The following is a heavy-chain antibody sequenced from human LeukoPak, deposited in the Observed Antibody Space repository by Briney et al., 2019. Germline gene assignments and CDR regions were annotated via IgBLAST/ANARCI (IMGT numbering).Heavy chain of an antibody. CDR3: ARKPMEIAQAANWFDP. CDR2: IYYSGST. Sequence: EPSETLSLTCTVSGGSISSYYWSWIRQPPGKGLEWIGYIYYSGSTNYSPSLKSRVTISVDTSKNQFSLKLSSVTAADTAVYYCARKPMEIAQAANWFDPWGQGTLVTVSS. J-gene: IGHJ5*02. D-gene: IGHD3-22*01. V-gene: IGHV4-59*12. CDR1: GGSISSYY.